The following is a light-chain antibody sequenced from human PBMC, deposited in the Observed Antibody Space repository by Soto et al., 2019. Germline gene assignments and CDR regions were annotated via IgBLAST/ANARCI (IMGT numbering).Light chain of an antibody. J-gene: IGKJ1*01. CDR3: HQTYIAPWA. V-gene: IGKV1-39*01. CDR1: QSISSY. CDR2: AAS. Sequence: DIQLTQSPSSLSASVGDRVTITCRASQSISSYLNWYQQKPGKAPKLLIYAASSLQSGVPSRFSGSGSGTDFTLTITSLQPEDFATYYCHQTYIAPWAFGQGTKVDIK.